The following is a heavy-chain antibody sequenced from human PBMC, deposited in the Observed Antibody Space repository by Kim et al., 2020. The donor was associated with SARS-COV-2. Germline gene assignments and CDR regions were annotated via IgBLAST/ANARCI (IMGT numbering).Heavy chain of an antibody. J-gene: IGHJ4*02. CDR3: ARDSPLVLFALDY. V-gene: IGHV3-21*01. D-gene: IGHD2-8*01. Sequence: YADAAKVTFTISRDNDKNSLYLQMNSLGAEDTAVYYCARDSPLVLFALDYWGQGTLVTVSS.